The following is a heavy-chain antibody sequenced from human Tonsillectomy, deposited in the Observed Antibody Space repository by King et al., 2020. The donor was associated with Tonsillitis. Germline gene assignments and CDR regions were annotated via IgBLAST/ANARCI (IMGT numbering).Heavy chain of an antibody. Sequence: VQLVESGGGLVQPGGSLRLSCAASAFTFSTYAMSWVRQAPGKGLEWVSAISGSGGSTYYADSVKGRFTISRDNSKNTLYLQMNSLRAEDTAVYYCAKDPPDIVVPAAMRLREDYWGQGALVTVSS. D-gene: IGHD2-2*01. J-gene: IGHJ4*02. V-gene: IGHV3-23*04. CDR3: AKDPPDIVVPAAMRLREDY. CDR1: AFTFSTYA. CDR2: ISGSGGST.